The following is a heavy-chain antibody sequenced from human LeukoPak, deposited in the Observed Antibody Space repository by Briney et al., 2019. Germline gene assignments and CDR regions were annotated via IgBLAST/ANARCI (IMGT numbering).Heavy chain of an antibody. Sequence: PSETLSLTCTGSGGSISSYYWSWLRQPPGKGLEWVGYIYYSGSTNYNPSLKSRVTISVDTSKNQFSLKLSSVTAADTAVYYCASRERDDYGDYDAFDIWGQGTMVTVSS. J-gene: IGHJ3*02. CDR1: GGSISSYY. CDR3: ASRERDDYGDYDAFDI. D-gene: IGHD4-17*01. V-gene: IGHV4-59*01. CDR2: IYYSGST.